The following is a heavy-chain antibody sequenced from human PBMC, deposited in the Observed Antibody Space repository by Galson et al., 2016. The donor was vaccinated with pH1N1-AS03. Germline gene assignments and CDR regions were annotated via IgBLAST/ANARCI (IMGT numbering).Heavy chain of an antibody. V-gene: IGHV3-66*02. J-gene: IGHJ6*02. CDR1: GFTVSSGY. CDR3: AGNEGFANGINV. CDR2: IHPGGDT. D-gene: IGHD3-3*01. Sequence: SLRLSCAATGFTVSSGYHMSWVRQAPGKGLEWVSVIHPGGDTYNADSVKGRFTISRDNFENMVYLQMNSLRPEETAVYYCAGNEGFANGINVWGQGTTVTVSS.